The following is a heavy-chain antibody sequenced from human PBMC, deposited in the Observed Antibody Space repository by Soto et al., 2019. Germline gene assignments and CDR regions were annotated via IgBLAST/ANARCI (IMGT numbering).Heavy chain of an antibody. V-gene: IGHV3-30-3*01. CDR3: ARDIIASGLRAMDV. CDR1: GFTFSSHA. D-gene: IGHD6-13*01. J-gene: IGHJ6*02. CDR2: SSYNGNNNE. Sequence: QVQLLESGGGVVQPGKSLRLSCAASGFTFSSHAMHWVRQAPGKGLEWVAVSSYNGNNNEYYADSVKGRFTISRDNSKGTLYLQMNSLRGEDTAIYFCARDIIASGLRAMDVWGQGTPVIVSS.